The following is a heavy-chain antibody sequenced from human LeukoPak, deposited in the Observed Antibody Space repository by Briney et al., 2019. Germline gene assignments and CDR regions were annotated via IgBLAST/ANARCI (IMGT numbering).Heavy chain of an antibody. CDR3: AKEGRYSSGWHGVVQH. Sequence: SETLSLTCTVSGGSISSGSYYWSWIRQPPGKGLECIGYIYYSGSTNYNPSLKSRVTISVDTSKNQFSLKLSSVTAADTAVYYCAKEGRYSSGWHGVVQHWGQGTLVTVSS. D-gene: IGHD6-19*01. V-gene: IGHV4-61*01. J-gene: IGHJ1*01. CDR2: IYYSGST. CDR1: GGSISSGSYY.